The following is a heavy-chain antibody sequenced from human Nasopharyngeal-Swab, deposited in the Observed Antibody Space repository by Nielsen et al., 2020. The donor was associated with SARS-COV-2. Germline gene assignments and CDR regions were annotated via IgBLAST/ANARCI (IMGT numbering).Heavy chain of an antibody. CDR2: ISGSGGST. CDR3: AKQLLWFGELLDMFDY. V-gene: IGHV3-23*01. CDR1: GFTFSSYA. J-gene: IGHJ4*02. Sequence: GGSLRLSCAASGFTFSSYAMSWVRQAPGKGLEWVSAISGSGGSTYYADSVNGRFTISRDNSKNTLYLQMNSLRAEDTAVYYCAKQLLWFGELLDMFDYWGQGTLVTVSS. D-gene: IGHD3-10*01.